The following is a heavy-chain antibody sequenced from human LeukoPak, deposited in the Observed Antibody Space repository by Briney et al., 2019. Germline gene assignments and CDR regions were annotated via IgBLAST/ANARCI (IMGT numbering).Heavy chain of an antibody. CDR3: ARASGTSWFDP. Sequence: SETLSLTCTVSGGSISSYYWSWIRQPPGKGLEWIGYIYYSGSTNYNPSLKSRVTISVDTSKNQFSLKLSSVTAADTAVYYCARASGTSWFDPWGQGTLVTVSP. V-gene: IGHV4-59*01. CDR2: IYYSGST. CDR1: GGSISSYY. D-gene: IGHD3-10*01. J-gene: IGHJ5*02.